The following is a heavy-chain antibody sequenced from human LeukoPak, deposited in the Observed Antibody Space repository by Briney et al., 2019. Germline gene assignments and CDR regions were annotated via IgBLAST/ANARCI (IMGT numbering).Heavy chain of an antibody. CDR1: GGSISSSSYY. CDR2: IYYSGST. V-gene: IGHV4-39*01. J-gene: IGHJ4*02. CDR3: ARYGQTAMVDY. Sequence: WETLSLTCTVSGGSISSSSYYWGWIRQPPGKGLEWIGSIYYSGSTYYNPSLKSRVTISVDTSKNQFSLKLSSVTAADTAVYNCARYGQTAMVDYWGQGTLVTVSS. D-gene: IGHD5-18*01.